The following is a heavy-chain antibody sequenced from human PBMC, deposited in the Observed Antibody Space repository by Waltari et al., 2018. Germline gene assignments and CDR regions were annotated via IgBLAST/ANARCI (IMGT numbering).Heavy chain of an antibody. V-gene: IGHV3-30*01. CDR2: TSFDGGNK. Sequence: QVHLVESGGGVVQPGKSLRLSCAASGMTLSSYAMHWVRQAPGQGLGWVALTSFDGGNKFYADAVKGRFTISRDNSKNTLYLEMNSLRAEDTAIYYCVSSAAGTRLSDAFIIWGQGTMVT. D-gene: IGHD6-13*01. CDR3: VSSAAGTRLSDAFII. CDR1: GMTLSSYA. J-gene: IGHJ3*02.